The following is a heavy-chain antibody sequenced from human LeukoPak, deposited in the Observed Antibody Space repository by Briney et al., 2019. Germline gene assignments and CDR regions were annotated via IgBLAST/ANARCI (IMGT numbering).Heavy chain of an antibody. V-gene: IGHV3-9*01. CDR1: GFTFDDYA. CDR3: AREYSGYDYRSLYYYYGMDV. D-gene: IGHD5-12*01. J-gene: IGHJ6*02. CDR2: ISWNSGSI. Sequence: PGRSLRLSCAAPGFTFDDYAMHWVRQASGKGLEWVSGISWNSGSIGYADSVKGRFTISRDNAKNSLYLQMNSLRAEDTAVYYCAREYSGYDYRSLYYYYGMDVWGQGTTVTVSS.